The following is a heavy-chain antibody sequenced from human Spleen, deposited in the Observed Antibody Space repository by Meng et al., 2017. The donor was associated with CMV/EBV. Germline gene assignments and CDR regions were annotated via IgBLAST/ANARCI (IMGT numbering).Heavy chain of an antibody. CDR1: GYTFTDYF. D-gene: IGHD3-3*01. CDR3: ARDHGGDTIFGVGAYGMDV. CDR2: INPKSGGT. Sequence: ASVKVSCKASGYTFTDYFLHWVRQAPGQGLEWMGWINPKSGGTNYALKFQGRVSMTRDTYITTVYMELGRLRSDDTALYYCARDHGGDTIFGVGAYGMDVWGQGSTVTVSS. J-gene: IGHJ6*02. V-gene: IGHV1-2*02.